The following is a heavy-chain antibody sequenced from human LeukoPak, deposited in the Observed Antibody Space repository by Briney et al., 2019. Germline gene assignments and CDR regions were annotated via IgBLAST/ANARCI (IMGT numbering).Heavy chain of an antibody. CDR2: IYSGGST. CDR3: ARGGTSGYTYYFDY. V-gene: IGHV3-66*01. D-gene: IGHD3-22*01. Sequence: PGGSLRLSSAASGFTVSTSYMRWVRQAPGEGLEWVSVIYSGGSTYYADSVKGRFTISRDNSKSTMYLQMDSLRAEDAAVYYCARGGTSGYTYYFDYWGQGTLVTVSS. CDR1: GFTVSTSY. J-gene: IGHJ4*02.